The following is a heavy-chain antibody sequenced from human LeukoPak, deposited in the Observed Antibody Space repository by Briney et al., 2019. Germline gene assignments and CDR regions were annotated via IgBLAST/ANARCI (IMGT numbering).Heavy chain of an antibody. Sequence: GGSLRLSCTASGFTFSNYVMSWVRQAPGKGLEWVSLISGNGDRTYYADSVKGRFTVSRDNSRNTLFLQMYNLGVEDTAVYYCARDRHCSGGSCYPLDAFDIWGQGTMVTVSS. J-gene: IGHJ3*02. CDR1: GFTFSNYV. D-gene: IGHD2-15*01. CDR3: ARDRHCSGGSCYPLDAFDI. CDR2: ISGNGDRT. V-gene: IGHV3-23*01.